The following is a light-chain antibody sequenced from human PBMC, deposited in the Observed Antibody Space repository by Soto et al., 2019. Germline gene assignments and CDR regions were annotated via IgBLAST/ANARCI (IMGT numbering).Light chain of an antibody. Sequence: IVLTQSPATLSSSAGASATISCRASQTVSGSYLAWYQQKPEQAPRLLMYGASSKATGIPDRFSGSGSGTDFTLTVSRLEPEDFAVYYCQQYGNSPYTFGQGTKLEIK. CDR2: GAS. CDR3: QQYGNSPYT. V-gene: IGKV3-20*01. CDR1: QTVSGSY. J-gene: IGKJ2*01.